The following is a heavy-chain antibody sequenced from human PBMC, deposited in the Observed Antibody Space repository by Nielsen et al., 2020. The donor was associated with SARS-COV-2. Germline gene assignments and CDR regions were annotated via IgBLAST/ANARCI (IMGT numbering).Heavy chain of an antibody. CDR3: AKDKVGGYDSSGYIDY. CDR1: GFTFSSYG. J-gene: IGHJ4*02. CDR2: IWYDGSNK. D-gene: IGHD3-22*01. Sequence: GESLKISCAASGFTFSSYGMHWVRQAPGKGLEWVAVIWYDGSNKYYADSVKGRFTISRDNAKNSLYLQMNSLRAEDTALYYCAKDKVGGYDSSGYIDYWGQGTLVTVSS. V-gene: IGHV3-33*03.